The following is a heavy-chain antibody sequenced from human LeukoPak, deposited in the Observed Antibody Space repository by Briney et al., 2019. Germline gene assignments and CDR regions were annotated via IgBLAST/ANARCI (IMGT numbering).Heavy chain of an antibody. CDR3: ARDHNRFDP. CDR2: ISGSGSTI. J-gene: IGHJ5*02. CDR1: GFTFSENY. V-gene: IGHV3-11*01. Sequence: GGSLRLSCAASGFTFSENYMSWIRQAPGKGLEWVSYISGSGSTIYYADSVKGRFTISRDNAKNSLYLQMNSLRAEDTAVYYCARDHNRFDPWGQVTLVTVSS.